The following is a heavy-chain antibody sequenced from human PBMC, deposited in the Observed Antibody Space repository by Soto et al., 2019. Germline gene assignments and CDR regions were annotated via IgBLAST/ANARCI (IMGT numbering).Heavy chain of an antibody. CDR2: IYYTGST. CDR3: ARENRGYYYYYMDV. CDR1: GGSISNTNYL. D-gene: IGHD3-16*01. V-gene: IGHV4-39*07. J-gene: IGHJ6*03. Sequence: PSETLSLTCTVSGGSISNTNYLWGWIRQPPGKGLEWIGCIYYTGSTYYNPSLKSRVTISVDTSKNQFSLKLSSVTAADTAVYYCARENRGYYYYYMDVWGKGTTVTVSS.